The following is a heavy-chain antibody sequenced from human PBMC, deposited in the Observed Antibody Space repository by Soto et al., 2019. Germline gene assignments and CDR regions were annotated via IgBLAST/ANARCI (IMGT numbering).Heavy chain of an antibody. CDR1: XGSXXSYY. J-gene: IGHJ4*02. D-gene: IGHD1-26*01. Sequence: SEXLXLTXTVAXGSXXSYYXXXXRQPPGKGLEWIGYIYYSGSTNYNPSLKSRVTISVDTSKNQFSLKLSSVTAADTAVYYCARRYGGNFDYWGQGTLVTVSS. V-gene: IGHV4-59*01. CDR3: ARRYGGNFDY. CDR2: IYYSGST.